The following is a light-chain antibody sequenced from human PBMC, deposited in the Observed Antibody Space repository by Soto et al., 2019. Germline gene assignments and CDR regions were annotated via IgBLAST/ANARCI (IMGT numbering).Light chain of an antibody. CDR2: DAS. Sequence: EIVLTQSPATLSLSPGERATLSCRASQSVSSYLAWYQQKPGQAPRLLIYDASNRATGIPARFSGSGSGTDFTHTISSLEPEEFAVYYCQQRSNWPPGYTFGQGTKLEIK. CDR3: QQRSNWPPGYT. CDR1: QSVSSY. J-gene: IGKJ2*01. V-gene: IGKV3-11*01.